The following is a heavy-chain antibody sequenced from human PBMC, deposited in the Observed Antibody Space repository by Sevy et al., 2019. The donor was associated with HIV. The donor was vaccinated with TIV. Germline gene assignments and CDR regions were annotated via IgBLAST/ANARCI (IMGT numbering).Heavy chain of an antibody. CDR1: GYTFTNYD. J-gene: IGHJ1*01. Sequence: ASVKVSCKASGYTFTNYDINWVRQATGQGLEWIGWMNPNSGNTGYAQNFQGRVIMTRNTSKSTAYMELSSLRSEDTAVYYCARPYTSSWGFQHWGQGTLVTVSS. CDR2: MNPNSGNT. V-gene: IGHV1-8*01. D-gene: IGHD6-13*01. CDR3: ARPYTSSWGFQH.